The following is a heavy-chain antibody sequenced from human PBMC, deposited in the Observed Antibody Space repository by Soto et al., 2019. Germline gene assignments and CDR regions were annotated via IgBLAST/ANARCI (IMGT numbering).Heavy chain of an antibody. CDR3: ATQPGGGGY. CDR1: GFTVSNNY. CDR2: IYSGGYT. Sequence: EVQLVESGGGLIQPGGSLRLSCAVSGFTVSNNYMSWVRQAPGKGLEGVSVIYSGGYTAYGDSVKGRFTISRDNSKNPLFPQRKSGGADAPAVYYWATQPGGGGYWGQGTLVTVSS. D-gene: IGHD3-10*01. J-gene: IGHJ4*02. V-gene: IGHV3-53*01.